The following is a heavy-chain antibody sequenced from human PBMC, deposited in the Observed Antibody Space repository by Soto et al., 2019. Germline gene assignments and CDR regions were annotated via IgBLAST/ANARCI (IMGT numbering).Heavy chain of an antibody. CDR2: ISYDGTNK. D-gene: IGHD4-17*01. Sequence: QVQLVESGGGVVQPGRSLRLSCVGSGFIFGSYGMHWVRQAPGKGLDWVAVISYDGTNKYYPDSVTGRFTISRDNFKNTLWLQMNSLRAEDTAVYYCAQVPRYTVTPPDDYWGQGTLVTVSS. CDR1: GFIFGSYG. CDR3: AQVPRYTVTPPDDY. J-gene: IGHJ4*02. V-gene: IGHV3-30*18.